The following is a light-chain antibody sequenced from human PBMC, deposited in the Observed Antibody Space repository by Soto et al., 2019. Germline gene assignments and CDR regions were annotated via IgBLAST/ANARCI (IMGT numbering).Light chain of an antibody. CDR2: EVT. CDR1: SSDVGSYNL. V-gene: IGLV2-23*02. CDR3: CSYAGSSTHVV. Sequence: QSALTQPASVSGSPGQSITISCTGTSSDVGSYNLVSWYQQHPGKAPELTIYEVTKRPSGVSNRFSGSNSANTASLTISGLQAEDEADYYCCSYAGSSTHVVFGGGTKLTVL. J-gene: IGLJ2*01.